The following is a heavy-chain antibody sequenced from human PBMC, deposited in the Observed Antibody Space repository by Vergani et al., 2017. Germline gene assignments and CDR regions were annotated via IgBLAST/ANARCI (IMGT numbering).Heavy chain of an antibody. V-gene: IGHV1-69*01. CDR3: ARDRAPYYYDSSGYFDAFDI. Sequence: QVQLVQSGAEVKKPGSSVKVSCKASGGTFSSYAISWVRQAPGQGLEWMGGIIPIFGTANYAQKFQGRVTITADESTSTAYMELSSLRSEDTAVYDCARDRAPYYYDSSGYFDAFDIWGQGTMVTVSS. CDR1: GGTFSSYA. CDR2: IIPIFGTA. D-gene: IGHD3-22*01. J-gene: IGHJ3*02.